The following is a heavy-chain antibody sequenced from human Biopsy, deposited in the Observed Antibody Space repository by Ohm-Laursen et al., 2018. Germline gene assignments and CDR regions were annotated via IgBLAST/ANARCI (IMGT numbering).Heavy chain of an antibody. CDR1: GDSVSSGSFY. J-gene: IGHJ4*02. V-gene: IGHV4-61*01. CDR2: IYDRGSTA. D-gene: IGHD6-19*01. Sequence: GALSLTCTVSGDSVSSGSFYWIWIRQPPGQGLEYIGYIYDRGSTANYNPSLESRVTMSVGTPKNQFSLKLSSVTAADSAIYYCARGMRSSGWPYFDSWGQGTLVTVSS. CDR3: ARGMRSSGWPYFDS.